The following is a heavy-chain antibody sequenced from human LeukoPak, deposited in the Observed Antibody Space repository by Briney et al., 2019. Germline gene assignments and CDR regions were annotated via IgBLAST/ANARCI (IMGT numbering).Heavy chain of an antibody. CDR2: IYSAGST. Sequence: QPGGSLRLSCAASGFTVGNNYMSWVRQAPGKGLEGVSVIYSAGSTYYADSVRGRFTISRDSSKNTLFLQLNSLRAEDTAVYYCAAFSHKGVWGQGTTVTVS. J-gene: IGHJ6*02. D-gene: IGHD3-3*02. CDR1: GFTVGNNY. V-gene: IGHV3-66*01. CDR3: AAFSHKGV.